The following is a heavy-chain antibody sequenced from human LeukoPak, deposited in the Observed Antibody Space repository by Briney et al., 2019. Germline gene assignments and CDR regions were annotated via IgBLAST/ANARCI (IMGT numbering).Heavy chain of an antibody. CDR3: ARAGDSSGYYYWFDP. Sequence: GGSLRLSCAASGFTFSSYAMHWVRQAPGKGLEWVAVISYDGSNKYYADSVKGRFTISRDNSKNTLYLQMNSLRAEDTAVYYCARAGDSSGYYYWFDPWGQGTLVTVSS. CDR1: GFTFSSYA. D-gene: IGHD3-22*01. CDR2: ISYDGSNK. J-gene: IGHJ5*02. V-gene: IGHV3-30-3*01.